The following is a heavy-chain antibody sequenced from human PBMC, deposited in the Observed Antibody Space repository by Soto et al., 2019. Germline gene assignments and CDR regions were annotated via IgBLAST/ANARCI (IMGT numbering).Heavy chain of an antibody. CDR1: GGSISSYY. V-gene: IGHV4-59*08. D-gene: IGHD3-16*02. CDR3: ARLSMITFGGVIAYFDY. J-gene: IGHJ4*02. Sequence: PSETLSLTCTVSGGSISSYYWSWIRQPPGKGLEWIGYIYYSGSTNYNPSLKSRVTISVDTSKIQFSLKLSSVTAADTAVYYCARLSMITFGGVIAYFDYWGQGALVTVSS. CDR2: IYYSGST.